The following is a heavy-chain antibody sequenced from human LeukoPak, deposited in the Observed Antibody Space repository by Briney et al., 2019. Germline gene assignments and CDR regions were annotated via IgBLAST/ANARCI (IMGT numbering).Heavy chain of an antibody. D-gene: IGHD3-22*01. CDR3: ARGGLLEGDYYDSTDEGGKYYFDY. V-gene: IGHV3-53*01. CDR1: GLTLSSNY. CDR2: IYTGGTT. J-gene: IGHJ4*02. Sequence: PGGSLRLSCAPSGLTLSSNYMSWVRQAPGEGLEWVSVIYTGGTTYFSDSLRARFTISRDNSKNTLYLQMNSQRAEDTAVYYCARGGLLEGDYYDSTDEGGKYYFDYWGQGTLVTVSS.